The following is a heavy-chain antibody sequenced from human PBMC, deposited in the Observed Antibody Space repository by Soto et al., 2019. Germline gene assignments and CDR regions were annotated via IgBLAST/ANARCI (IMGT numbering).Heavy chain of an antibody. Sequence: EVQLLESGGGLVQPGGSLRLSCTASGFTFSRDAMSWVRQAPGKGLEWVATINNSGASTNYAESVKGRFTISRDNSKNTLYVQTSSLRANDTAVYYCAKVTIFGVVDYWGQGTLVTVSS. CDR1: GFTFSRDA. J-gene: IGHJ4*02. V-gene: IGHV3-23*01. CDR2: INNSGAST. CDR3: AKVTIFGVVDY. D-gene: IGHD3-3*01.